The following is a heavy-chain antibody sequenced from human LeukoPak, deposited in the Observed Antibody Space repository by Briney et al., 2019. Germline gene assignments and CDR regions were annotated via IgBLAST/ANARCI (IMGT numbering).Heavy chain of an antibody. J-gene: IGHJ5*02. V-gene: IGHV4-59*08. CDR3: ARALWSGQPHWFDP. CDR1: GGSISSYY. D-gene: IGHD3-3*01. CDR2: IYYSGST. Sequence: PSETLSLTCTVSGGSISSYYWSWIRQPPGKGLEWIGYIYYSGSTNYNPSLKSRVTISVDTPKNQFSLKLSSVTAADTAVYYCARALWSGQPHWFDPWGQGTLVTVSS.